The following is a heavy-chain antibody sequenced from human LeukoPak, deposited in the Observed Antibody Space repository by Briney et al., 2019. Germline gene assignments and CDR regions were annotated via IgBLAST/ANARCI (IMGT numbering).Heavy chain of an antibody. D-gene: IGHD3-9*01. CDR3: TRGYDISDY. CDR1: GFTFENFW. V-gene: IGHV3-74*01. Sequence: GGSLRLSCAASGFTFENFWMHWVRQVPGKGLVWVSRISSDGGKTDYVDSVKGRFTISRDNAKNSLYLQMNSLRVDDTAMYYCTRGYDISDYWGQGTVVTVSS. J-gene: IGHJ4*02. CDR2: ISSDGGKT.